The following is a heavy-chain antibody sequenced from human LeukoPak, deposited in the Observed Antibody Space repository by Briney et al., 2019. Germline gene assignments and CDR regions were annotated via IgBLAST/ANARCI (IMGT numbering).Heavy chain of an antibody. V-gene: IGHV1-3*03. J-gene: IGHJ6*03. CDR1: GYTFTSYA. CDR3: ARGVPYDSSGYYQYPSHPGDYYYYMDV. CDR2: INAGNGNT. D-gene: IGHD3-22*01. Sequence: ASVKVSCKASGYTFTSYAMHWVRQAPGQRREWMGWINAGNGNTKYSQEFQGRVTITRDTSASTAYMELSSLRSEDMAVYYCARGVPYDSSGYYQYPSHPGDYYYYMDVWGKGTTVTVSS.